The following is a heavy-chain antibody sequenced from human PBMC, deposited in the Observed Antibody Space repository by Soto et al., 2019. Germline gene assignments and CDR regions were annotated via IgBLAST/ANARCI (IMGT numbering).Heavy chain of an antibody. D-gene: IGHD1-1*01. Sequence: SDTLSLTCAVYGGSFSGYYWSWIRQPPGKGLEWIGEINHSGSTNYNPSLKSRVTISVDTSKNQFSLKLSSVTAADTAVYYCAGEPIHNWNDYNDDYYYYGMDVWGKGPMVTVSS. V-gene: IGHV4-34*01. J-gene: IGHJ6*04. CDR2: INHSGST. CDR1: GGSFSGYY. CDR3: AGEPIHNWNDYNDDYYYYGMDV.